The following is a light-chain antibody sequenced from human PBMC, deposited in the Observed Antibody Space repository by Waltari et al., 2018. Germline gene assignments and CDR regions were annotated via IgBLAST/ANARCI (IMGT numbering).Light chain of an antibody. J-gene: IGKJ2*01. CDR2: GAS. V-gene: IGKV3-20*01. Sequence: EIVLTQSPGTLSLSPRERATLSCRASQSLSSSYLAWYQQKPGQAPRLLNYGASSRATGVPDRFSGSGSGTDFTLTITSLEPEDVAGYYCQQDGSSPPTFGQGTKLEIK. CDR3: QQDGSSPPT. CDR1: QSLSSSY.